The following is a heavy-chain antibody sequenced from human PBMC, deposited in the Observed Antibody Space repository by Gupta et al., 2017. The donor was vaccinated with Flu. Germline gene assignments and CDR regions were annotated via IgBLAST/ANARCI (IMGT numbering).Heavy chain of an antibody. CDR2: ISSSGATM. CDR1: GFTFSSYE. D-gene: IGHD3-16*02. J-gene: IGHJ4*02. CDR3: ARGAYDXVWGSNRYTRDDY. Sequence: EVQLVESGGTLVQPGGSLSLSCAASGFTFSSYEMNWVRQAPGEGLEWISFISSSGATMYYADSVKGRFTISRDNAKNSLFLQMTSLRVEDTAVYXCARGAYDXVWGSNRYTRDDYWGQGTLLTVSS. V-gene: IGHV3-48*03.